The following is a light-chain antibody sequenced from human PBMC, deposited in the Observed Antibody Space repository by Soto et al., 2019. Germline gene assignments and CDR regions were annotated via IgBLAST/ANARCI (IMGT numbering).Light chain of an antibody. J-gene: IGKJ5*01. CDR3: QQRSDWPIT. V-gene: IGKV3-11*01. CDR1: QSVSSY. Sequence: EIVLTQSPATLSLSPGERATLSCRASQSVSSYLAWYQQKPGQAPRLLIYDASNRATGIPARFSGSGSGTDVTLTISSLEPEDCAVYYGQQRSDWPITFGQGTRLEI. CDR2: DAS.